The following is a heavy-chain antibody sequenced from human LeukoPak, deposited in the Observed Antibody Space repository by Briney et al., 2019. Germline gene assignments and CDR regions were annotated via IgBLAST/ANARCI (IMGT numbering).Heavy chain of an antibody. J-gene: IGHJ4*02. Sequence: SVKVSCKASGFTFSNSAVQWVRQARGQRLEWIGWIVVGSGNTNYAQKFQERVTITRDMSTSTAYMELSSPRSEDTAVYYCTSDPTFYSGRYCFDYWGQGTLVTVSS. D-gene: IGHD1-26*01. V-gene: IGHV1-58*01. CDR3: TSDPTFYSGRYCFDY. CDR1: GFTFSNSA. CDR2: IVVGSGNT.